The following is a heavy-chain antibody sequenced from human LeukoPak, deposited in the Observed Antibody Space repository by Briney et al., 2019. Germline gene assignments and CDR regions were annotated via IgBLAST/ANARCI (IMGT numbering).Heavy chain of an antibody. CDR3: AKNGDRGAYCSGGSCYPYYYYYMDV. V-gene: IGHV3-30*18. CDR2: ISYDGSNK. J-gene: IGHJ6*03. D-gene: IGHD2-15*01. CDR1: GFTFSSYG. Sequence: GGSPRLSCAASGFTFSSYGMHWVRQAPGKGLEWVAVISYDGSNKYYADSVKGRFTISRDNSKNTLFLQVNSLRAEDTAIYYCAKNGDRGAYCSGGSCYPYYYYYMDVWGKGTTVTISS.